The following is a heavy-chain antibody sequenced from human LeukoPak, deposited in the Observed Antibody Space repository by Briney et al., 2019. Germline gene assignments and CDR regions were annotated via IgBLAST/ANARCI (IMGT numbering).Heavy chain of an antibody. Sequence: GGSLRLSRAPSGFTFADYFMHWVRQAPGKGLECISFVSGDGTTTYYRDSVRGRFTISRDNSKNSLYLQLESLRADDTALYFCATSHGWSPDHWGQGTLVTVSS. D-gene: IGHD6-19*01. CDR2: VSGDGTTT. CDR1: GFTFADYF. V-gene: IGHV3-43*02. J-gene: IGHJ4*02. CDR3: ATSHGWSPDH.